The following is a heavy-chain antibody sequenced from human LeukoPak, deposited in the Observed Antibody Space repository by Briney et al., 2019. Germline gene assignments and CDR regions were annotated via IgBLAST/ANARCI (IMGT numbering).Heavy chain of an antibody. D-gene: IGHD4-17*01. V-gene: IGHV4-59*11. CDR1: DDSFSSHY. Sequence: SETLSLTCAVSDDSFSSHYWTWIQQPPGKGLEWIGYITYIGSTNYNPSLKSRVTISIDTSKNQFSLKLSSVTAADTAVYYCARDLVTVTKGFVIWGQGTMVSVSS. CDR3: ARDLVTVTKGFVI. J-gene: IGHJ3*02. CDR2: ITYIGST.